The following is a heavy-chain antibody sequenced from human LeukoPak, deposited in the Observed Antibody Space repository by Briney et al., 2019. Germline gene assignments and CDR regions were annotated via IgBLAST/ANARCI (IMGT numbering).Heavy chain of an antibody. Sequence: ASVKVSCKTSGYPFTTFGINWVRQAPGQGLEWMGWISGYNGNTIYAQNLQGRVTMTRDTSTSIHYMELSSLRSDDTAVYYCARGPMSGDFPLLYWGPGTLVTVSS. J-gene: IGHJ4*02. V-gene: IGHV1-18*01. CDR1: GYPFTTFG. CDR2: ISGYNGNT. CDR3: ARGPMSGDFPLLY. D-gene: IGHD2-21*01.